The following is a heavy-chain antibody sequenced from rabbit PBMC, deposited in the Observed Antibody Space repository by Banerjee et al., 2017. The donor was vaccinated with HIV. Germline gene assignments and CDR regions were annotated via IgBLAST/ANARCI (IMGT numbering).Heavy chain of an antibody. V-gene: IGHV1S45*01. CDR3: ARGRPGGTYYYAGMDL. Sequence: QEQLEESGGDLVKPEGSLTLTCTASGFSFSNKYVMCWVRQAPGKGLEWIACINSSSGSTVYATWAKGRFTISTSSSTTVTLQMISLTAADTATYFCARGRPGGTYYYAGMDLWGPGTLVTVS. J-gene: IGHJ6*01. D-gene: IGHD8-1*01. CDR1: GFSFSNKYV. CDR2: INSSSGST.